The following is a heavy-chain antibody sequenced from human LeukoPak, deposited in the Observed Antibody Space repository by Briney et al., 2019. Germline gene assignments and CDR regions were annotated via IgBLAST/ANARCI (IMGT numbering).Heavy chain of an antibody. Sequence: ASVKVSCKASGHTFTGYYMHWVRQAPGQGLEWMGWINPNSGGTNYAQKFQGRVTMTRDTSIHTAYMELSRLRSDDTAVYYCARVTGYYYGSTGYYHHAFDIWGQGTMVTVSS. V-gene: IGHV1-2*02. CDR1: GHTFTGYY. CDR2: INPNSGGT. D-gene: IGHD3-22*01. J-gene: IGHJ3*02. CDR3: ARVTGYYYGSTGYYHHAFDI.